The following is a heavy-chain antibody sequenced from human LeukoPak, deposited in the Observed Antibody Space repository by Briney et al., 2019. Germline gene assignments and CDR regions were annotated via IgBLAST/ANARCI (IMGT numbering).Heavy chain of an antibody. V-gene: IGHV1-3*03. CDR2: INTGNTNT. D-gene: IGHD5-18*01. CDR1: GYTFTNYA. Sequence: ASVKVSCTASGYTFTNYAIHWVRQAPGQRLKWMGWINTGNTNTRYSQDFQGRVTITTDTSASTVYMELSSLRSEDTAVYYCVKDLDGGYSYRVWQAFDIWGQGTMVTVSS. J-gene: IGHJ3*02. CDR3: VKDLDGGYSYRVWQAFDI.